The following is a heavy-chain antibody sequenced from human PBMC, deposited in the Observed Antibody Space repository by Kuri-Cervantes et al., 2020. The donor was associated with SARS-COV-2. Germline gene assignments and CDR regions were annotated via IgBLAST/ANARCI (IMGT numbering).Heavy chain of an antibody. V-gene: IGHV1-46*01. D-gene: IGHD6-19*01. Sequence: ASVKVSCKASGYTFTSYYMHWVRQAPGQGLEWMGIINPSGGSTSYAQKFQGRVTMTRDTSTSTVYMELSSLRSEDTAVYYCAKDVINGGQWLVGGFDYWGQGTLVTVSS. CDR3: AKDVINGGQWLVGGFDY. CDR2: INPSGGST. J-gene: IGHJ4*02. CDR1: GYTFTSYY.